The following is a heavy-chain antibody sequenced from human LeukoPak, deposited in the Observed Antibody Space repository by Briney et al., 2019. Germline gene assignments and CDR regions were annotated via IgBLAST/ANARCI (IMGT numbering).Heavy chain of an antibody. CDR1: GGSISSGSYY. V-gene: IGHV4-61*02. J-gene: IGHJ4*02. Sequence: PSETLSLTCTVSGGSISSGSYYWSWIRQPAGKGLEWIGRIYTGGSTNYNPSLKSRVTISVDTSKNQFSLRLSSVTAADTAVYYCARVSVAGNDYWGQGTLVTVSS. CDR3: ARVSVAGNDY. D-gene: IGHD6-19*01. CDR2: IYTGGST.